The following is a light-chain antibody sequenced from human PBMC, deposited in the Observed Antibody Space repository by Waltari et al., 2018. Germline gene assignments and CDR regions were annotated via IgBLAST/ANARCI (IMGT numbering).Light chain of an antibody. CDR1: QSVSSSY. CDR3: QQYVSSPRT. J-gene: IGKJ2*01. Sequence: EIVLTQSPGTLSLSHGERATLSCRASQSVSSSYLAWYQQKPGQAPRLLIYGASSRATGIPDRFSGSGSGTDFTLTISRLEPEDFAVYYCQQYVSSPRTFGQGTKLEIK. V-gene: IGKV3-20*01. CDR2: GAS.